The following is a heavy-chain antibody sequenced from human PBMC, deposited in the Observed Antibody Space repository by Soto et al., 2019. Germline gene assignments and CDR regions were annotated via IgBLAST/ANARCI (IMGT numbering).Heavy chain of an antibody. CDR3: ARRLYYDSSGFEGGGMDV. CDR1: GGSISSSSYY. CDR2: IYYSGST. Sequence: SSETLSLTCTVSGGSISSSSYYWGWIRQPPGKGLEWIGSIYYSGSTYYNPFLKSRVTISVDTSKNQFSLKLSSVTAADTAVYYCARRLYYDSSGFEGGGMDVWGQGTTVTVSS. J-gene: IGHJ6*02. V-gene: IGHV4-39*01. D-gene: IGHD3-22*01.